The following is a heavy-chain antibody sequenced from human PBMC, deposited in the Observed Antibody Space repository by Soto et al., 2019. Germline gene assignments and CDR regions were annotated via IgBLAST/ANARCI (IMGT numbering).Heavy chain of an antibody. V-gene: IGHV2-70*11. D-gene: IGHD2-2*01. CDR1: GFSLSTSGMC. J-gene: IGHJ6*02. Sequence: ESGPTLVNPTQTLTLTCTFSGFSLSTSGMCVSWIRQPPGKALEWLARIDWDDDKYYSTSLKTRLTISKDTSKNQVVLTMTNMDPVDTATYYCARTIVLVPAAMPWDYYYGMDVWGQGIAVTVSS. CDR3: ARTIVLVPAAMPWDYYYGMDV. CDR2: IDWDDDK.